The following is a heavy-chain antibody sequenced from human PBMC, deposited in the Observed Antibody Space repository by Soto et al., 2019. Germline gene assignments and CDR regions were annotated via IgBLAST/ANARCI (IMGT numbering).Heavy chain of an antibody. V-gene: IGHV3-23*01. CDR2: ISGSGDST. J-gene: IGHJ6*02. D-gene: IGHD6-13*01. CDR3: AKDRDGAAAGPTKFYGMDV. CDR1: GFTFSSYA. Sequence: GGSLRLCCAASGFTFSSYAMSWVRQAPGKGLEWVSVISGSGDSTYYADSVRGRFTISRDNSKNTLYLQMNSLRAEDTAVYYCAKDRDGAAAGPTKFYGMDVWAQGTTVTVSS.